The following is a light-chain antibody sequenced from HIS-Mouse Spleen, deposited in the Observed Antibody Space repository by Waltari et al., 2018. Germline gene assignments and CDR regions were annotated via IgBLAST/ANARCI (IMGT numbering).Light chain of an antibody. CDR1: SSDVGGYNY. J-gene: IGLJ3*02. V-gene: IGLV2-14*03. CDR3: SSYTSSSTWV. CDR2: DVS. Sequence: QSALTQPASVSGSPGQSITIPCTGTSSDVGGYNYVSWYQQHPGKAPKLMIYDVSNRPSGVSNRFPGSKSGNTASLTISGLQAEDEAYYYCSSYTSSSTWVFGGGTKLTVL.